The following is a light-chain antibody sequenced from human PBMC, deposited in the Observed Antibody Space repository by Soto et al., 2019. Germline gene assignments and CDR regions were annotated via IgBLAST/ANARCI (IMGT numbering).Light chain of an antibody. Sequence: EIVMTHSPATLSVSPCERATLSSRASQSVSSNLAWYQQKPGQAPRLLIYGASTRATGIPARFSGSGSGTEFTLTISSLQSEDFAVYYCQRYNNWPFFGQGTRLEI. V-gene: IGKV3-15*01. CDR1: QSVSSN. CDR2: GAS. CDR3: QRYNNWPF. J-gene: IGKJ5*01.